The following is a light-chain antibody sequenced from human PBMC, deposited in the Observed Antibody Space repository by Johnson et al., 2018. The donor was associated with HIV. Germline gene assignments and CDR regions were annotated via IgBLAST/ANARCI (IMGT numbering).Light chain of an antibody. CDR1: SSKIGNNY. CDR2: DNN. J-gene: IGLJ1*01. CDR3: GTWDSRPSAGRYV. Sequence: QSVLTQPPSVSAAPGQKVTISCSGSSSKIGNNYVSWHQQLPGTAPKLLISDNNKRPSGIPDRFSGSKSGTSATLGITGLQTGDEADYYCGTWDSRPSAGRYVFGTGTKVTVL. V-gene: IGLV1-51*01.